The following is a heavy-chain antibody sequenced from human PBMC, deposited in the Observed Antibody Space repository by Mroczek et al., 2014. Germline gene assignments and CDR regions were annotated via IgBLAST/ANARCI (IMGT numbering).Heavy chain of an antibody. Sequence: VQLVQSGGGLVKPGGSLRLSCAASGFTFSDYYMSWIRQAPGKGLEWVSYISSSGSTIYYADSVKGRFTISRDNAKNSLYLQMNSLRAEDTAVYYCAREPPFGCTSCYRRTGIFDYWGQGTLVTVSS. V-gene: IGHV3-11*01. J-gene: IGHJ4*02. CDR3: AREPPFGCTSCYRRTGIFDY. D-gene: IGHD2-2*02. CDR2: ISSSGSTI. CDR1: GFTFSDYY.